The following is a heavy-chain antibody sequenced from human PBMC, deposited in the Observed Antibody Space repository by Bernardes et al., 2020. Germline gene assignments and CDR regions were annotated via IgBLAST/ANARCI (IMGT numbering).Heavy chain of an antibody. V-gene: IGHV3-30*04. D-gene: IGHD3-22*01. CDR1: GFTFRNYN. CDR3: ARDLSGYYAFDI. Sequence: GGSLRLSCAASGFTFRNYNIHWVRQAPGKGLEWVAAISHDGRNKWYADSVRGRFTVSRDNSRNTLYLQMNSLRAEDTAVYYCARDLSGYYAFDIWGQGTMVTVSS. J-gene: IGHJ3*02. CDR2: ISHDGRNK.